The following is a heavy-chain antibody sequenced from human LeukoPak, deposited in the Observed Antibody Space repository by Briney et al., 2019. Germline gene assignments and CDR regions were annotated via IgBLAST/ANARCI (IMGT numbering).Heavy chain of an antibody. D-gene: IGHD3-10*01. CDR1: GYTFTGYY. J-gene: IGHJ3*02. Sequence: ASVKVSCKASGYTFTGYYMHWVRQAPGRGLEWMGWINPNSGGTNYAQKFQGRVTMTRDTSISTAYMELSSLRSDDTAVYYCARNLWFGESSDAFDMWGQGTMVTVSS. V-gene: IGHV1-2*02. CDR2: INPNSGGT. CDR3: ARNLWFGESSDAFDM.